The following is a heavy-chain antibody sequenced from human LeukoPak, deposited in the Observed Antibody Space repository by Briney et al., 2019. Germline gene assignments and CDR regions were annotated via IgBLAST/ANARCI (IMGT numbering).Heavy chain of an antibody. CDR1: GFTFSSYG. D-gene: IGHD3-22*01. V-gene: IGHV3-23*01. J-gene: IGHJ4*02. CDR2: ISGSGGST. CDR3: AKEHYDSSGYYDY. Sequence: GGSLRLSCAASGFTFSSYGMSWVRQAPGKGLEWVSAISGSGGSTYYADSVKGRFTISRDNSKNTLYLQMNSLRAEDTAVCYCAKEHYDSSGYYDYWGQGTLVTVSS.